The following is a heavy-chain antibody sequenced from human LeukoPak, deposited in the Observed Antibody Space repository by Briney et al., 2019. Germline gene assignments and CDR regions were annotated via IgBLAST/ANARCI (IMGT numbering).Heavy chain of an antibody. D-gene: IGHD1-14*01. CDR3: ARGRTPPRDAFDI. Sequence: GASVKVSCKASGGTFSSYAISWVRQAPGQGLEWMGRIIPILGIANYAQKFQGRVTITADKSTSTAYMELSSLRSEDTAVYYCARGRTPPRDAFDIWGQGTMVTVSS. V-gene: IGHV1-69*04. CDR2: IIPILGIA. CDR1: GGTFSSYA. J-gene: IGHJ3*02.